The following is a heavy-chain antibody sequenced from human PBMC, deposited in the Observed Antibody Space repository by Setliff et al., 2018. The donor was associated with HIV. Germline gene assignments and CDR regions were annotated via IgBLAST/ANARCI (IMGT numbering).Heavy chain of an antibody. D-gene: IGHD2-21*02. V-gene: IGHV3-23*03. J-gene: IGHJ5*02. Sequence: GGSLRLSCAASGFTFSSNAMSWVRQAPGKGLEWVSLIYADGAFTYYADSVKGRFTISRDKSKNTLYLQMNSLRTEDTAVYFCARERRGDGGWFDPWGQGAQVTVSS. CDR1: GFTFSSNA. CDR2: IYADGAFT. CDR3: ARERRGDGGWFDP.